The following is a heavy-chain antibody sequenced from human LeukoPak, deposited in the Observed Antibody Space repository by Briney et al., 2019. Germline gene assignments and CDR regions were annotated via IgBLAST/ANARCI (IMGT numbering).Heavy chain of an antibody. CDR3: ARTIRYCSGGNCYSRAYYYYYGMDV. V-gene: IGHV3-48*02. D-gene: IGHD2-15*01. Sequence: GGTLRLSCAASGFIFSSYSMNWVRQAPGKGLEWVSYISSSSSTISYADSVKGRFTISRDNAKNSLYLQMNSLRDEDTAVYYCARTIRYCSGGNCYSRAYYYYYGMDVWGQGTTVTVSS. CDR1: GFIFSSYS. CDR2: ISSSSSTI. J-gene: IGHJ6*02.